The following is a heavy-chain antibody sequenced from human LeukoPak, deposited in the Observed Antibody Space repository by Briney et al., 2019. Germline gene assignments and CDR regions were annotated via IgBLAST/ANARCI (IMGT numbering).Heavy chain of an antibody. CDR2: IKSKTDGGTT. D-gene: IGHD3-10*01. Sequence: GSLRLSCAASGFTFSNAWMSWVRQAPGKGLEWVGRIKSKTDGGTTDYAAPVKGRFTISRDDSKNTLYLQMNSLKTEDTAVYYCTTEYYYGSGSFDYWGQGTLVTASS. CDR1: GFTFSNAW. V-gene: IGHV3-15*01. CDR3: TTEYYYGSGSFDY. J-gene: IGHJ4*02.